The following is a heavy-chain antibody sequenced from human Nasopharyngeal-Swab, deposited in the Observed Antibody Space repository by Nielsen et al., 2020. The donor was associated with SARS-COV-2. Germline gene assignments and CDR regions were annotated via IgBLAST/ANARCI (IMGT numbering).Heavy chain of an antibody. D-gene: IGHD3-22*01. CDR2: IYWDDDK. CDR1: GFSLSTSGVG. J-gene: IGHJ5*02. Sequence: SGPTLVKPTQTLTLTCTFSGFSLSTSGVGVGWIRQPPGKALEWLALIYWDDDKRYSPSLKSRLTITKDTSKNQVVLTMTNMDPVDTATYYCAHRPELTIIVGGYNWFDPWGQGTLVTVSS. CDR3: AHRPELTIIVGGYNWFDP. V-gene: IGHV2-5*02.